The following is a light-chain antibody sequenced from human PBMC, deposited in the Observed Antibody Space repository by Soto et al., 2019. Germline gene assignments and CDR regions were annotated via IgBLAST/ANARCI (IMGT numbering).Light chain of an antibody. CDR3: QQYNNWLRT. Sequence: EIVMTQSPATLSVSPVERATLSCRASQSVSSNLAWYQQKPGQAPRLLIYGASTRATGIPARFSGSGSGTEFTLTISSLQSEDFAFYYCQQYNNWLRTFGQGTKVEIK. CDR1: QSVSSN. J-gene: IGKJ1*01. CDR2: GAS. V-gene: IGKV3-15*01.